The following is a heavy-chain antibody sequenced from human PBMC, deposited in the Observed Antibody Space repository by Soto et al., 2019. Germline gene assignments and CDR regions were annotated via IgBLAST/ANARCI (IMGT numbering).Heavy chain of an antibody. J-gene: IGHJ4*02. CDR1: GVTFSSYA. V-gene: IGHV1-69*13. D-gene: IGHD1-7*01. Sequence: ASVKVSCKASGVTFSSYAISWVRQAPGQGLEWMGGIIPIFGTANYAQKFQGRVTITADESTSTAYMELSSLRSEDTAVYYCARGPHPGTTSYYFDYWGQGTLVTVSS. CDR2: IIPIFGTA. CDR3: ARGPHPGTTSYYFDY.